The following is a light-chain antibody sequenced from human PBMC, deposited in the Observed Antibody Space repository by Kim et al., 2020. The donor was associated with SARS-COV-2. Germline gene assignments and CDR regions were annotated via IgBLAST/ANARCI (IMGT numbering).Light chain of an antibody. V-gene: IGKV1-5*03. CDR3: QQYSLYPVT. CDR1: QNIYSW. CDR2: TAS. Sequence: VFVGDRVTITCLASQNIYSWLAWYQQKPGKAPKLLIYTASSLESGVPSRFSGSGSGTEFTLSISSLQPDDFATYYCQQYSLYPVTFGGGTKVDIK. J-gene: IGKJ4*01.